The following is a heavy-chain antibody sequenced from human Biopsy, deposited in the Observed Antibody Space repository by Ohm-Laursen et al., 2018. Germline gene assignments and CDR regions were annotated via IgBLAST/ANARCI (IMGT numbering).Heavy chain of an antibody. D-gene: IGHD6-19*01. Sequence: GTLSLTCVVSRDSISNYYCAWIRQSPGKGLEWIGYIYHTGSANYNPSLRSRVTLSLDTSKNQFSLRLTSVTAADTAVYYCASHDSSGWWFFDNWGQGTLVTVS. CDR3: ASHDSSGWWFFDN. CDR2: IYHTGSA. CDR1: RDSISNYY. J-gene: IGHJ4*02. V-gene: IGHV4-59*01.